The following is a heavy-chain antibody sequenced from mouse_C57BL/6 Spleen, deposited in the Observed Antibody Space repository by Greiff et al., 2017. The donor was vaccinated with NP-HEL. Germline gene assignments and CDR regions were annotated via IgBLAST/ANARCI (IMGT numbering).Heavy chain of an antibody. CDR2: IYPGDGDT. CDR1: GYAFSSSW. CDR3: ARFPLPIYSNYRYVEG. D-gene: IGHD2-5*01. J-gene: IGHJ1*03. V-gene: IGHV1-82*01. Sequence: VHLVESGPELVKPGASVKISCKASGYAFSSSWMNWVKQRPGKGLEWIGRIYPGDGDTNYNGKFKGKATLTADKSSSTAYMQLSILPSEDSAVDCCARFPLPIYSNYRYVEGWGTGTTVTVSS.